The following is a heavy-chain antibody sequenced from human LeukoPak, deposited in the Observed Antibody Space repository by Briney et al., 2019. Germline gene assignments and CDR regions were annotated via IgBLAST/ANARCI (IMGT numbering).Heavy chain of an antibody. CDR3: ASFSRDGYNYWFDP. D-gene: IGHD5-24*01. V-gene: IGHV4-39*07. Sequence: SETLSLTCTVSGGSISSSSYYWGWIRQPPGKGLEWIGSIYYSGSTYYNPSLKSRVTISVDTSKNQFSLKLSSVTAADTAVYYCASFSRDGYNYWFDPWGLGTLVTVSS. CDR2: IYYSGST. CDR1: GGSISSSSYY. J-gene: IGHJ5*02.